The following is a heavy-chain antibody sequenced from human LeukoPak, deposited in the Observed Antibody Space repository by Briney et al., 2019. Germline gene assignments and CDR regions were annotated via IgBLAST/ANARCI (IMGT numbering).Heavy chain of an antibody. V-gene: IGHV4-34*01. D-gene: IGHD6-19*01. CDR1: GGSFSGYY. Sequence: SETLSLTCAVYGGSFSGYYWSWIRQPPGKGLEWIGEINHSGSTNYNPSLTSRVTISVDTSKNQFSLKLSSVTAAETAVYHGAGPVSESSGWYYNYWGQGTLVTVSS. CDR2: INHSGST. CDR3: AGPVSESSGWYYNY. J-gene: IGHJ4*02.